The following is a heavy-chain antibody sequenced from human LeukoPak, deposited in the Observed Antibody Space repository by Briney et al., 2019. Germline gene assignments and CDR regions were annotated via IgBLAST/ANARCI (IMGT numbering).Heavy chain of an antibody. J-gene: IGHJ6*02. V-gene: IGHV3-33*08. CDR1: GFTFSSYG. CDR3: ATGLGFHYYGMDD. Sequence: GRSLRLSCAASGFTFSSYGMHWVRQAPGRELEWVAVIWHDGSKKYYADSVKGRFIISRDNSKNTVSLEMNSLRVEDTAVYFCATGLGFHYYGMDDWGQGTTVTVSS. D-gene: IGHD1-14*01. CDR2: IWHDGSKK.